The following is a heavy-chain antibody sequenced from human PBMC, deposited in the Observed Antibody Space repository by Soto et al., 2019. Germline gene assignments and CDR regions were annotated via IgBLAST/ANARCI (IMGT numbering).Heavy chain of an antibody. Sequence: QVQLVESGGGVVQPGRSLRLSCAASGFTFSSYAMHWVRQAPGKGLEWVAVISYDGSNKYYADSVKGRFTISRDNSKNPLYLQMNSLRAEETAVYFCARGVYYSGYYLVGYFDFWGQGTLVTVSS. CDR1: GFTFSSYA. CDR2: ISYDGSNK. V-gene: IGHV3-30-3*01. J-gene: IGHJ4*02. D-gene: IGHD3-22*01. CDR3: ARGVYYSGYYLVGYFDF.